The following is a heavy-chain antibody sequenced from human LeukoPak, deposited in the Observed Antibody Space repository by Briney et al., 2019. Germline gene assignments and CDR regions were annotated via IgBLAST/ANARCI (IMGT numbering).Heavy chain of an antibody. CDR1: GFTFSSYE. V-gene: IGHV3-48*03. CDR3: ARYTYSSNSFDY. Sequence: GGSLRLSCAASGFTFSSYEMNWVRQAPGKGLEWVSYISSSGSTIYYADSVKGRFTISRDNAKNSLYLQMSGLRAEDTAVYYCARYTYSSNSFDYWGQGTLVTVSS. D-gene: IGHD6-13*01. CDR2: ISSSGSTI. J-gene: IGHJ4*02.